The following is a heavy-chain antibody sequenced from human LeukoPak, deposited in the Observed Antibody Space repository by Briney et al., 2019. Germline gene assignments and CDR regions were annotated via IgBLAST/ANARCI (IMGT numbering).Heavy chain of an antibody. CDR1: GFTFSSNR. Sequence: PGGSLRLSCAASGFTFSSNRMNWVRQTPGKGLEWVANIKYDGSEDYYVDSVKGRFTISRDNAKNTLYLQLNSLRVEDTAVYYCKSGGAAPGSFDYWGQGTLVTVSP. CDR3: KSGGAAPGSFDY. CDR2: IKYDGSED. D-gene: IGHD1-1*01. V-gene: IGHV3-7*01. J-gene: IGHJ4*02.